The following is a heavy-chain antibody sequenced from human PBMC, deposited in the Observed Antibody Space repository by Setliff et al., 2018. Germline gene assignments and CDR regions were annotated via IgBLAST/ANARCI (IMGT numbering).Heavy chain of an antibody. CDR1: GATFSSYG. V-gene: IGHV1-69*05. Sequence: SVKVSCKASGATFSSYGISWVRQAPGQGLEWMGGTIPMFGTTEYAQKFQGRLTIITDESTNTASMQLSSLRSDDTAVYYCVREGVDSRSSTGYRYYMDVWGKGTTVTV. CDR3: VREGVDSRSSTGYRYYMDV. D-gene: IGHD3-22*01. CDR2: TIPMFGTT. J-gene: IGHJ6*03.